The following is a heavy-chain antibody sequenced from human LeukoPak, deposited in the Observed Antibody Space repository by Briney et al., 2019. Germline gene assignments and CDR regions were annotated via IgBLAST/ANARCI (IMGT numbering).Heavy chain of an antibody. Sequence: GGSLRLSRAASGFTFSSYAMSWVRQAPGKGLEWVSAISGSGGSTYYADSVKGRFTISRDNSKNTLYLQMNSLRAEDTAVYYCAKGKYFDWLYPVDYWGQGTLVTVSS. CDR3: AKGKYFDWLYPVDY. V-gene: IGHV3-23*01. CDR2: ISGSGGST. D-gene: IGHD3-9*01. J-gene: IGHJ4*02. CDR1: GFTFSSYA.